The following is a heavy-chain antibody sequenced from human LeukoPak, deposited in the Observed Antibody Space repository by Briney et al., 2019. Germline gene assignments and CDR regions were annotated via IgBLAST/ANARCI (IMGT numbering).Heavy chain of an antibody. CDR2: INHSGST. V-gene: IGHV4-34*01. J-gene: IGHJ4*02. CDR3: ARRLRGGSYSGSRGSGFDY. Sequence: GSLRLSCAASGFTFDDYGMSWLRQPPGKGLEGSGGINHSGSTNYNPSLKSRVTISVDMTKNQFSLKLSSVTAADSAVYYCARRLRGGSYSGSRGSGFDYWGQGTLVTVSS. D-gene: IGHD1-26*01. CDR1: GFTFDDYG.